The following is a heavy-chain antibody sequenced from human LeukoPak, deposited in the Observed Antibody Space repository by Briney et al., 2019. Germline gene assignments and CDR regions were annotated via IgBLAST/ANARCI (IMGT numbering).Heavy chain of an antibody. CDR1: GGSISITSYY. J-gene: IGHJ5*02. V-gene: IGHV4-39*07. D-gene: IGHD3-10*01. Sequence: PSETLSLTCTVSGGSISITSYYWGWIRQPPGKGLEWIGSMYSSGSTYYNPSLKSRVTISVDTSKNQFSLKLSSVTAADTAVYYCARGSNYYDSGKGWFDPWGQGTLVTVSS. CDR2: MYSSGST. CDR3: ARGSNYYDSGKGWFDP.